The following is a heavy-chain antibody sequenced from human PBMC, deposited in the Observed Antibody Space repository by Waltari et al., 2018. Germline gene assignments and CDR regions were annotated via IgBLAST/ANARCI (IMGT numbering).Heavy chain of an antibody. CDR1: GFTVTDNY. CDR3: VKGLTP. V-gene: IGHV3-66*02. J-gene: IGHJ4*02. CDR2: FYIGGST. Sequence: HLVESGGGLVQPGESLTISCTASGFTVTDNYMNWVRQAPGKGLEWVASFYIGGSTHYADSAKGRFTVSRDNSKNTMHLQMNNVRPEDTAVYFCVKGLTPWGQGTRVTVSS.